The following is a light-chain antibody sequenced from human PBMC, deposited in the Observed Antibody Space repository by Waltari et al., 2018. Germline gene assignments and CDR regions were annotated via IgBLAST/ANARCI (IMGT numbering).Light chain of an antibody. CDR3: QQSYSTPQ. CDR2: AAS. V-gene: IGKV1-39*01. Sequence: DIQMTQSPSSLSASVGDRVTITCRASQSISSYLNWYQQKPGKAPKLLIYAASSLQSGVPSRFSGSGSGTDFTLTISSLQPEDFVTYYCQQSYSTPQFGPGTKVDIK. CDR1: QSISSY. J-gene: IGKJ3*01.